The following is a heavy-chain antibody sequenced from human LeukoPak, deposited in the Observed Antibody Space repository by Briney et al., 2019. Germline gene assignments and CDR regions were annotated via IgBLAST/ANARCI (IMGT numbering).Heavy chain of an antibody. J-gene: IGHJ4*02. CDR2: ISGSGGST. CDR1: GFTFSSYG. D-gene: IGHD6-19*01. V-gene: IGHV3-23*01. Sequence: GGSLRLSCAASGFTFSSYGMSWVRQAPGKGLEWVSAISGSGGSTYYADSVKGRFTISRDNSKNTLYLQMNSLRAEDTAVYYCAKVRTPYSSGWGYWGQGTLVTVSS. CDR3: AKVRTPYSSGWGY.